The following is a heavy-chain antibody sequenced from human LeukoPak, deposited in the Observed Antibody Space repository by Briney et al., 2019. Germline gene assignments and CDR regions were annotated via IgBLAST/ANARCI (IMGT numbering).Heavy chain of an antibody. D-gene: IGHD6-13*01. CDR2: IYYSGST. CDR1: GGSISSYY. J-gene: IGHJ5*02. Sequence: PSETLSLTCTVSGGSISSYYWSWIRQPPGKGREWIGYIYYSGSTDYNPSLKSRVTISVDTSKNQFSLKLSSVTAADTAVCYCARQISGYSSSWYPNWFDPWGQGTLVTVSS. V-gene: IGHV4-59*08. CDR3: ARQISGYSSSWYPNWFDP.